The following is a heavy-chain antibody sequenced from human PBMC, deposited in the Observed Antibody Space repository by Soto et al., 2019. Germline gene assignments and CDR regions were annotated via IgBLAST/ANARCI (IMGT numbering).Heavy chain of an antibody. CDR1: AGSATTGLYY. D-gene: IGHD1-20*01. CDR2: IYYSVTN. CDR3: AGGGLHITGAVDYFDC. Sequence: SETLSLTWSLCAGSATTGLYYWSWIRQSPGKRLEWIGDIYYSVTNNYNPSLKNRVTMSIDTSKNQFSLKLSSVTAADTAVFFWAGGGLHITGAVDYFDCWGKGTVVT. V-gene: IGHV4-61*01. J-gene: IGHJ4*02.